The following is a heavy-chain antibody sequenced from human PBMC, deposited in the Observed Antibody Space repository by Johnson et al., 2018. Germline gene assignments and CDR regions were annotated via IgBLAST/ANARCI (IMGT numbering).Heavy chain of an antibody. CDR1: GGSISSYY. CDR2: INYSGST. V-gene: IGHV4-59*12. CDR3: ARVGKTGYYYYMDG. Sequence: QVQLQESGPGLVKPSETLSLTCTVSGGSISSYYWSWIRQPPGQGLEWIGYINYSGSTDYNPSLKRRVTISVDTAKNPFSLKLSSVTAADTAVYYCARVGKTGYYYYMDGWGKGTTVTVSS. D-gene: IGHD1-1*01. J-gene: IGHJ6*03.